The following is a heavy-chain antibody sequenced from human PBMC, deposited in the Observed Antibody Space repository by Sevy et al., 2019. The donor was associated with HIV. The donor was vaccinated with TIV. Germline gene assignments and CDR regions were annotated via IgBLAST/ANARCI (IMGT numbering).Heavy chain of an antibody. V-gene: IGHV4-30-4*01. J-gene: IGHJ3*02. CDR3: ARAYGSGSYYNGYAFDI. CDR2: IYYSGST. D-gene: IGHD3-10*01. CDR1: GGSISSGDYY. Sequence: SETLSLTCTVSGGSISSGDYYWSWIRQPPGKGLEWIGYIYYSGSTYCNPSLKSRVTISVDTSKNQFSLKLSSVTAADTAVYYCARAYGSGSYYNGYAFDIWGQGTMVTVSS.